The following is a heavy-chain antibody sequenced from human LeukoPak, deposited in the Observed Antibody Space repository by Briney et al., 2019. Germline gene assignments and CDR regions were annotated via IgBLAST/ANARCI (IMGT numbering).Heavy chain of an antibody. J-gene: IGHJ4*02. V-gene: IGHV3-7*04. D-gene: IGHD3-10*02. CDR3: ARGRGRITMYYFDY. CDR1: GITFSSYG. CDR2: IKQDGSEK. Sequence: GGSLRLSCAASGITFSSYGMSWVRQAPGKGLEWVANIKQDGSEKYYVDSVKGRFTISRDNAKNSLYLQMNSLRAEDTAVYYCARGRGRITMYYFDYWGQGTLVTVSS.